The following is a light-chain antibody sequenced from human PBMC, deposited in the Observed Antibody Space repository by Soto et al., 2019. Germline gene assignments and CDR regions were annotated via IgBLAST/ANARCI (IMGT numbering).Light chain of an antibody. Sequence: EIVLTQSPGTLSLSPGERATLSCRASQSVSSKYLAWYQHKPGQAPRLVIYGASSRATGLPDRFSGSGSGTDFTHTISRLEPEDFAFYYCHHYGSSFGGGTKVEIK. V-gene: IGKV3-20*01. J-gene: IGKJ4*01. CDR2: GAS. CDR1: QSVSSKY. CDR3: HHYGSS.